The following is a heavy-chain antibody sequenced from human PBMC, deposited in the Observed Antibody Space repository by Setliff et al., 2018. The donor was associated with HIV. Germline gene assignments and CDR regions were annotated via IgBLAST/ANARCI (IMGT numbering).Heavy chain of an antibody. V-gene: IGHV4-61*02. J-gene: IGHJ4*02. D-gene: IGHD5-18*01. CDR1: GGSISSSSYY. Sequence: PSETLSLTCTVSGGSISSSSYYWSWIRQPAGKGLEWIGRIWTSGSTNYNPSLKSRVTISVDTSKNQFSLKLSSVTAADTAVYYCARGTGSYGSDYWGQGTLVTVSS. CDR3: ARGTGSYGSDY. CDR2: IWTSGST.